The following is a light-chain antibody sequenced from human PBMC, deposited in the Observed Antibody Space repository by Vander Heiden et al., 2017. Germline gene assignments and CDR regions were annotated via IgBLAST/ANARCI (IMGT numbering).Light chain of an antibody. CDR3: QQYDNLPLT. V-gene: IGKV1-33*01. Sequence: HFSPSPSSLSASLFHTVSIPFPARPDISNYLNWYQQKPGKAPKLLIYDASNLETGVPSRFSGSGSGTDFTYTISSLQPEDIATYYCQQYDNLPLTFGGGTKVEIK. CDR2: DAS. J-gene: IGKJ4*01. CDR1: PDISNY.